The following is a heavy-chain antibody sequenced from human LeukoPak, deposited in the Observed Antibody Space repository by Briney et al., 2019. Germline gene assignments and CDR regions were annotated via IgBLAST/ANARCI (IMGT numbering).Heavy chain of an antibody. J-gene: IGHJ5*02. D-gene: IGHD2-2*01. CDR1: GYTFTGYY. CDR2: INPNSGGT. CDR3: ARGGMYCSSTSCLTVWFDP. Sequence: ASVKVSCKASGYTFTGYYMHWVRQAPGQGLEWMGWINPNSGGTNYAQKFQGRVTMTRNTSISTAYMELCSLRSEDTAVYYCARGGMYCSSTSCLTVWFDPWGQGTLVTVSS. V-gene: IGHV1-2*02.